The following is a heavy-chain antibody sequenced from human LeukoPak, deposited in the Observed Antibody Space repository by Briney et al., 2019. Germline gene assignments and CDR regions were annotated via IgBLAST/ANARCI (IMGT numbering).Heavy chain of an antibody. Sequence: GASVKVSCKASGGTFSSYAISWVRQAPGQGLEWMGGIIPIFGTANYAQKFQGRVTITTDESTSTAYMELSSLRSEDTAVYYCAREICSGGSCYPDAFDIWGQGTIVTVSS. CDR3: AREICSGGSCYPDAFDI. D-gene: IGHD2-15*01. J-gene: IGHJ3*02. CDR2: IIPIFGTA. CDR1: GGTFSSYA. V-gene: IGHV1-69*05.